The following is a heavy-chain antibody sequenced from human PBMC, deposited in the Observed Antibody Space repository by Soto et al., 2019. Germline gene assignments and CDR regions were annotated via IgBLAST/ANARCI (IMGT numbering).Heavy chain of an antibody. J-gene: IGHJ4*02. Sequence: SETLSLTCAVYGGSFSGYYWSWIRQPPGKGLEWIGEINHSGSTNYNPSLKSRVTISVDTSKNLLSLKLSSVTAADTAVYYCARGRSSSNVWGQGTLVTVSS. CDR1: GGSFSGYY. V-gene: IGHV4-34*01. D-gene: IGHD6-13*01. CDR3: ARGRSSSNV. CDR2: INHSGST.